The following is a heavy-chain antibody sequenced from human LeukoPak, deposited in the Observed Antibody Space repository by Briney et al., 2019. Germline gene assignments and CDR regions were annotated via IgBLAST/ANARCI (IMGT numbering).Heavy chain of an antibody. Sequence: ASVKVSCKASGGTFSSYAISWVRQAPGQGLEWMGGIIPIFGTANYAQKFQGRVTITADKSTSTAYMELSRLRSEDTAVYYCARDQGSSWYLGWFDPWGQGTLVTVSS. CDR2: IIPIFGTA. CDR1: GGTFSSYA. V-gene: IGHV1-69*06. J-gene: IGHJ5*02. D-gene: IGHD6-13*01. CDR3: ARDQGSSWYLGWFDP.